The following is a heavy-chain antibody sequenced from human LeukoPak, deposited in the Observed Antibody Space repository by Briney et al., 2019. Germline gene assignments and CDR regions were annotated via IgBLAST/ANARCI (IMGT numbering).Heavy chain of an antibody. CDR1: GFTFSNYA. CDR3: AKDIYGDYGGLDY. D-gene: IGHD4-17*01. Sequence: GGSLRLSCAASGFTFSNYAMNWVRQTPGKGLEWVSTIINSGGSTYYADSVKGRFTISRDSSKNTLYLQMNSLRDEDTAVYYCAKDIYGDYGGLDYWGQGTLVTVSS. J-gene: IGHJ4*02. V-gene: IGHV3-23*01. CDR2: IINSGGST.